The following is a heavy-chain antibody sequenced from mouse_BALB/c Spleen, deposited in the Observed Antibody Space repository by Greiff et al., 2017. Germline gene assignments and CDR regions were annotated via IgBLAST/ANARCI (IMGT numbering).Heavy chain of an antibody. CDR2: IYPGDGDT. Sequence: VQLQQSGPELVKPGASVKISCKASGYAFSSSWMNWVKQRPGQGLEWIGRIYPGDGDTNYNGKFKGKATLTADKSSSTAYMQLSSLTSVDSAVYFCARGDYYGYYAMDYWGQGTSVTVSS. J-gene: IGHJ4*01. CDR1: GYAFSSSW. D-gene: IGHD1-1*01. V-gene: IGHV1-82*01. CDR3: ARGDYYGYYAMDY.